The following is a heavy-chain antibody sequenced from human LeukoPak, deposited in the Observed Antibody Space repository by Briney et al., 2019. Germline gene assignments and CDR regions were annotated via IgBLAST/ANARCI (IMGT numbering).Heavy chain of an antibody. Sequence: PGGSLRLSCAASGFTFSSYGMHWVRQAPGKGLEWGAFIRYDGSNKHYADSVKGRFTISRDNSKNTLYLQMNSLRAEDTAVYYCAKDVGSSTWGYYFDYWGQGTLVTVSS. V-gene: IGHV3-30*02. CDR3: AKDVGSSTWGYYFDY. D-gene: IGHD2-2*01. CDR2: IRYDGSNK. J-gene: IGHJ4*02. CDR1: GFTFSSYG.